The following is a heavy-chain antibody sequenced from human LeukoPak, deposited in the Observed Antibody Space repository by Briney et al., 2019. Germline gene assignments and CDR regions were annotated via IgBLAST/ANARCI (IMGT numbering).Heavy chain of an antibody. V-gene: IGHV1-18*04. D-gene: IGHD3-22*01. CDR1: GYTFTGYY. CDR2: ISAYNGNT. Sequence: ASVKVSCKASGYTFTGYYMHWVRQAPGQGLEWMGWISAYNGNTNYAQKLQGRVTMTTDTSTSTAYMELRSLRSDDTAVYYCARDRYYYDSSGSSLWGQGTLVTVSS. CDR3: ARDRYYYDSSGSSL. J-gene: IGHJ4*02.